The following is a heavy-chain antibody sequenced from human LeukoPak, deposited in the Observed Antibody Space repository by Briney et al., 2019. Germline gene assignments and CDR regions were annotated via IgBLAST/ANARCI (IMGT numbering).Heavy chain of an antibody. D-gene: IGHD3-10*01. V-gene: IGHV3-74*01. Sequence: GGSLRLSCAASGFTFNRYWVHWVRQAPGKGLVCVSRINSDGSDITYADSVKGRFTISRDNAKNTVYLQMNSLRAEDTAVYYCARGSLGDGSLLIDYWGQGTLVTVSS. J-gene: IGHJ4*02. CDR3: ARGSLGDGSLLIDY. CDR1: GFTFNRYW. CDR2: INSDGSDI.